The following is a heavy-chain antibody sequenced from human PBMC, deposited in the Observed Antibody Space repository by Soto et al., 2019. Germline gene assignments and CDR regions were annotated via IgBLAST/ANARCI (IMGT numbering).Heavy chain of an antibody. CDR1: VFTFSSDG. J-gene: IGHJ4*02. Sequence: QVQLVESGGGVVQPGRSLRLSCAASVFTFSSDGMHWVRQAPGKGLEWVAVISYEGSNKYYADSVKGRFTMSRDNSKNTLYLKMNSMRAEDTAVYYCAKERYSSRSPDFDYWGQGTLVTVSS. CDR3: AKERYSSRSPDFDY. V-gene: IGHV3-30*18. D-gene: IGHD6-13*01. CDR2: ISYEGSNK.